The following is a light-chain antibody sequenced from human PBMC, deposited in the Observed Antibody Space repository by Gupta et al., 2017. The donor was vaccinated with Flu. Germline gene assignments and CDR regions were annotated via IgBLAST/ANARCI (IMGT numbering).Light chain of an antibody. J-gene: IGKJ1*01. CDR1: QNIKKY. CDR2: GAA. Sequence: PSSLSASVGDRVTISCRTSQNIKKYLNWYRQKAGEAPKLLIYGAATLQSGVPSRISGSGYGTDFILTISSLQTEDFATYYCQQSYSRPWTFGQGTEV. V-gene: IGKV1-39*01. CDR3: QQSYSRPWT.